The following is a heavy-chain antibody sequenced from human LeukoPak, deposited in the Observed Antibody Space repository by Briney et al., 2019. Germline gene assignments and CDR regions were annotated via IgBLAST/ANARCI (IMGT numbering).Heavy chain of an antibody. CDR2: ISASGHST. CDR3: AKGKVNHDGAFGI. CDR1: GFTFSSYA. D-gene: IGHD1-14*01. J-gene: IGHJ3*02. V-gene: IGHV3-23*01. Sequence: GGSLRLSCAASGFTFSSYAMSWVRQAPGKGLEWVSTISASGHSTYYAASVKGRFTISRDNSQHTLSLQMNSLRAEDTALYYCAKGKVNHDGAFGIWGQGTMVTVSS.